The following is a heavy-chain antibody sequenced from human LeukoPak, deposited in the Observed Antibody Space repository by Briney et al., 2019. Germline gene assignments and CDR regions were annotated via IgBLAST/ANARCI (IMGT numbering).Heavy chain of an antibody. Sequence: LSLTCAVYGGSFSGYYWSWIRQPPGKGLEWVAVIWYDGSNKYYADSVKGRFTISRDNSKNTLYLQMNSLRAEDTAVYYCARSGGSYYFLPIDYWGQGTLVTVSS. D-gene: IGHD1-26*01. J-gene: IGHJ4*02. CDR1: GGSFSGYY. V-gene: IGHV3-33*08. CDR3: ARSGGSYYFLPIDY. CDR2: IWYDGSNK.